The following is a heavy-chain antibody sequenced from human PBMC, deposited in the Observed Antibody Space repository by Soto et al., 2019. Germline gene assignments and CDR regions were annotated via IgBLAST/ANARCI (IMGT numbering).Heavy chain of an antibody. D-gene: IGHD3-9*01. V-gene: IGHV1-18*01. CDR1: GYTFTSYG. CDR2: ISAYNGNT. Sequence: ASVKVSCKASGYTFTSYGISWVRQAPGQGLEWMGWISAYNGNTNYAQKLQGRVTMTTDTSTSTAYMELRSLRSDDTAVYYCARDFADILAGYYNPIDYWGQGTLVTVSS. CDR3: ARDFADILAGYYNPIDY. J-gene: IGHJ4*02.